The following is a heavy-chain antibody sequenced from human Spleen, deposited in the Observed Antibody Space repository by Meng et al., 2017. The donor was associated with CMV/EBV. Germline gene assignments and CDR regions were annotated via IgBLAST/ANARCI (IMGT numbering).Heavy chain of an antibody. V-gene: IGHV4-39*07. Sequence: GSLRLSCTVSGGSISSSDSYWGWIRQAPGKGLEWIGSLYQSGSTFYNPSLKGRVTISVDTSKNHFSLKLSSVTAADTAVYYCATPRAGYASGWSFDYWGQGALVTVSS. CDR1: GGSISSSDSY. CDR2: LYQSGST. CDR3: ATPRAGYASGWSFDY. J-gene: IGHJ4*02. D-gene: IGHD6-19*01.